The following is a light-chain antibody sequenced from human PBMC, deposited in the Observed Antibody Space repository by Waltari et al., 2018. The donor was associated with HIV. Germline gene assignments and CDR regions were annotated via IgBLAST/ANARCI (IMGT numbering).Light chain of an antibody. CDR1: NIESKS. Sequence: SYVLTQSPSVSVAPGQTARITCGGNNIESKSGHWYQQKAGQAPLLVIYDDIDRPSGIPERFSASNSGNTATLTISGVGAGDEADYFCQVWDSDSDVVVFGGGTKLTVL. J-gene: IGLJ2*01. CDR2: DDI. CDR3: QVWDSDSDVVV. V-gene: IGLV3-21*02.